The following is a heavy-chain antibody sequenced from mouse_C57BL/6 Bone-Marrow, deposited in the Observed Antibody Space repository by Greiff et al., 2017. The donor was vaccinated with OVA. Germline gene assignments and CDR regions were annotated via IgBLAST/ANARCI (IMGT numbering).Heavy chain of an antibody. Sequence: EVKLMESGGGLVKPGGSLKLSCAASGFTFSDYGMHWVRQAPEKGLEWVAYISSGSSTIYYADTVKGRFTISRDNAKNTLFLQMTSLRSEDTAMYYCARPHYDYDGYFDYGGQGTTLTVSS. CDR3: ARPHYDYDGYFDY. V-gene: IGHV5-17*01. D-gene: IGHD2-4*01. CDR1: GFTFSDYG. J-gene: IGHJ2*01. CDR2: ISSGSSTI.